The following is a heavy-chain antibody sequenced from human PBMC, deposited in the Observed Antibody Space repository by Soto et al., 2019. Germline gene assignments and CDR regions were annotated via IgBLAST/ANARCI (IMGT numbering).Heavy chain of an antibody. V-gene: IGHV3-30*18. J-gene: IGHJ4*02. CDR2: ISYDGSNK. Sequence: QVQLVESGGGVVQPGRSLRLSCAASGFTFSSYGMHWVRQAPGKGLEWVAVISYDGSNKYYADSVKGRFTISRDNSKNTLYLQMSSLRAEDTAVYYCAKHLGSSGWYVSFDYWGQGTLVTVSS. CDR1: GFTFSSYG. D-gene: IGHD6-19*01. CDR3: AKHLGSSGWYVSFDY.